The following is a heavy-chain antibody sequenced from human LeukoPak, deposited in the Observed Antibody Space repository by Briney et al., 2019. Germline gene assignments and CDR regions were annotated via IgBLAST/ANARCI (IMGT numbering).Heavy chain of an antibody. Sequence: GGSLRLSCAASGFTLSNYDMHWVRQATGKGLEWVSGIDIPGNTYYPDSVKGRFTMSRESAKNSLYLQMNSLRAGDTAVYYCAGAVAGTHWFDPWGQGTLVTVSS. V-gene: IGHV3-13*01. CDR1: GFTLSNYD. D-gene: IGHD6-19*01. J-gene: IGHJ5*02. CDR2: IDIPGNT. CDR3: AGAVAGTHWFDP.